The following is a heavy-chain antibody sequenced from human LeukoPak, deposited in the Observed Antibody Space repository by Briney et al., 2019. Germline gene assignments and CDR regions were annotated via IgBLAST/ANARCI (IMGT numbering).Heavy chain of an antibody. V-gene: IGHV3-30*18. CDR1: GFTFSSYG. D-gene: IGHD3-16*01. CDR2: ISYDGSNK. J-gene: IGHJ4*02. CDR3: TKGVLGGTQSVSAGLDS. Sequence: PGGSLRLSCAASGFTFSSYGMHWVRQAPGKGLEWVAVISYDGSNKYYADPVKGRFTISRDNSKNTLYLQMNSLRAEDTAVYYCTKGVLGGTQSVSAGLDSWGLGTLVTVSS.